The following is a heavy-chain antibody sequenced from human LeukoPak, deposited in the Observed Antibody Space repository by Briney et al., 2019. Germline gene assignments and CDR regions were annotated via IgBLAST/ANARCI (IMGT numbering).Heavy chain of an antibody. V-gene: IGHV4-59*01. D-gene: IGHD4-11*01. CDR3: ARGLGYYYYGMDV. Sequence: GSLRLSCAASGFTFSSSAMSWVRQAPGKGLEWIGYIYYSGSTNYNPSLKSRVTISVDTSKNQFSLKLSSVTAADTAVYYCARGLGYYYYGMDVWGQGTTVTVSS. J-gene: IGHJ6*02. CDR2: IYYSGST. CDR1: GFTFSSSA.